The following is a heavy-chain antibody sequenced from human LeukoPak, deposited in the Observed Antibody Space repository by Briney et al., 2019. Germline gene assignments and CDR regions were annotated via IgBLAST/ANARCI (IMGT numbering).Heavy chain of an antibody. CDR1: GGSFSGYY. Sequence: SETLSLTCAVYGGSFSGYYWSWIRQPPGKGLEWIGKINHSGSTNYNPSLKSRVTISVDTSKNQFSLKLSSVTAADTAVYYCARVSGSSRADYFDYWGQGTLVTVSS. J-gene: IGHJ4*02. CDR3: ARVSGSSRADYFDY. CDR2: INHSGST. D-gene: IGHD6-6*01. V-gene: IGHV4-34*01.